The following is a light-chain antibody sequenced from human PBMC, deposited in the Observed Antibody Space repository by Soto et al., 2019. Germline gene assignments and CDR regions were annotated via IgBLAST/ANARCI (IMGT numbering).Light chain of an antibody. CDR2: AAS. V-gene: IGKV1-27*01. J-gene: IGKJ2*01. CDR3: QQSYSTPYP. CDR1: QGISNY. Sequence: VNQSPSSLSASERDRVTTTCRASQGISNYLAWYQQKPGKVPKLLIYAASTLQSGVPSRFSGSGSGTDFTLTISSLQPEDVATYYCQQSYSTPYPFGQGTNVDI.